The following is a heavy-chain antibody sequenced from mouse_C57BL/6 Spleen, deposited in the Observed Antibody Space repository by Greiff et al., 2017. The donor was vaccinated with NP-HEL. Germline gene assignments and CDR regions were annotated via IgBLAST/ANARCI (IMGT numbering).Heavy chain of an antibody. D-gene: IGHD1-2*01. V-gene: IGHV2-6-1*01. Sequence: VKLQESGPGLVAPSQSLSITCTVSGFSLTSYGVHWVRQPPGKGLEWLVVIWSDGSTTYNSALKSRLSISKDNSKSQVFLKMNSLQTDDTAMYYCARHGITTAVFDYWGQGTTLTVSS. CDR1: GFSLTSYG. CDR2: IWSDGST. CDR3: ARHGITTAVFDY. J-gene: IGHJ2*01.